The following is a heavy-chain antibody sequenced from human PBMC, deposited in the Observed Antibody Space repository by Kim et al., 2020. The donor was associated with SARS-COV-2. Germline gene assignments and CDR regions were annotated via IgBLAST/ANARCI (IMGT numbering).Heavy chain of an antibody. CDR2: ISYDGSNK. CDR3: ARDLFSGGQQLGLNWFDP. Sequence: GGSLRLSCAASGFTFSSYAMHWVRQAPGKGLEWVAVISYDGSNKYYADSVKGRFTISSDNSKNTLYLQMNSLRAEDTAVYYCARDLFSGGQQLGLNWFDPWGQGTLVTVSS. D-gene: IGHD6-13*01. CDR1: GFTFSSYA. J-gene: IGHJ5*02. V-gene: IGHV3-30*04.